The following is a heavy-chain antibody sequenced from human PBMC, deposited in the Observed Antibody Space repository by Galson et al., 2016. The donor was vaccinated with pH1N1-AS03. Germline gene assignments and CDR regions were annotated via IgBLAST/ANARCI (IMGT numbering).Heavy chain of an antibody. CDR2: ISSDGSGT. J-gene: IGHJ4*02. D-gene: IGHD3-3*01. V-gene: IGHV3-64*01. CDR3: ARRRSYYDSWSNYSDY. CDR1: GFTFSSYA. Sequence: SLRLSCAASGFTFSSYAMHWVRQAPGRGLEYVSAISSDGSGTYYANSVKGRFTISRDNSKNTMYLQMGSLRPEDMAVYYCARRRSYYDSWSNYSDYWGQGTLVTVSS.